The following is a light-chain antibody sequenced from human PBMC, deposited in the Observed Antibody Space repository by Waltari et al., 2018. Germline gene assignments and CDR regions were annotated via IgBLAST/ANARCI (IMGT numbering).Light chain of an antibody. CDR3: YSAADNNGV. V-gene: IGLV3-27*01. Sequence: SYELTQPSSVSVSPGQTARITCSGDILPKKYARWFQQKPGQAPVLVIYEDTKRPSGIPERFSGSSSGTAVTLTISGAQVEDEADYYCYSAADNNGVFGGGTKLTVL. CDR2: EDT. J-gene: IGLJ3*02. CDR1: ILPKKY.